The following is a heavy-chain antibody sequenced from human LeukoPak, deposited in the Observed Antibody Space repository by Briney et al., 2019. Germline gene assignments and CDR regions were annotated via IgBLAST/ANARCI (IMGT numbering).Heavy chain of an antibody. J-gene: IGHJ4*02. CDR1: GFTFSSFG. D-gene: IGHD1-1*01. CDR2: FYSGGST. CDR3: AIVFKAYRNWDAYDY. V-gene: IGHV3-NL1*01. Sequence: LPGGSLGLSCAASGFTFSSFGMHWVRQAPGKGLEWVSVFYSGGSTYYADSVKGRFTISRDNSKNTLYLQMNSLRAEDTAVYYCAIVFKAYRNWDAYDYWGQGTLVTVSS.